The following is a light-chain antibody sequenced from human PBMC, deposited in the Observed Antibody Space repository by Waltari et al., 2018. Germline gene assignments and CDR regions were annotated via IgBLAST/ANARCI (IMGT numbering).Light chain of an antibody. J-gene: IGKJ2*01. Sequence: AIQLTQSPSFLSASVGDTVTINCRASQGISSGLAWYQQKPGKPPQLLIYDTSSLISGVPSRFSGSGSGTDFTLTISSLQPDDFATYYCQQYSSYSDTFGQGTKLEIK. V-gene: IGKV1-13*02. CDR1: QGISSG. CDR3: QQYSSYSDT. CDR2: DTS.